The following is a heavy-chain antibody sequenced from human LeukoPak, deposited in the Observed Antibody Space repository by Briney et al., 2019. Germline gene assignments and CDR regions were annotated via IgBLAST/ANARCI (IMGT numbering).Heavy chain of an antibody. D-gene: IGHD3-10*01. J-gene: IGHJ4*02. V-gene: IGHV3-48*03. CDR1: GFTFSSYE. Sequence: GGSLRLSCVASGFTFSSYEMNWGRQAPGKGLEWVSYISSSGNTIYYADSVKGRFTISRDNVKNSLYLQMNSLRAEDTALYYCATDRDNYYGSGSYEYWGQGTLVTVSS. CDR2: ISSSGNTI. CDR3: ATDRDNYYGSGSYEY.